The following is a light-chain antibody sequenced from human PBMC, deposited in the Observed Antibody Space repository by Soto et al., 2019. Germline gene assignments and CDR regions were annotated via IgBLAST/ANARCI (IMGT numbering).Light chain of an antibody. V-gene: IGKV3-20*01. Sequence: PWATSLCPGESAILSCRVSQSVSNNYLAWYQQKPGQAPRLLIYGVSTRAPGIPDRFSGSASETDFTLTISRLEPEDFAVYCCQQYAEPTSTFAQGTKVDIK. CDR1: QSVSNNY. CDR2: GVS. CDR3: QQYAEPTST. J-gene: IGKJ1*01.